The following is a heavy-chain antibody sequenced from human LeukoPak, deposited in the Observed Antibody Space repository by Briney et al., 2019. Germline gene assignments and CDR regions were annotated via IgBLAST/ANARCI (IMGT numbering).Heavy chain of an antibody. J-gene: IGHJ5*02. D-gene: IGHD3-22*01. CDR2: MNPNSGNT. Sequence: ASVKVSCKASGYTFTSYDINWVRQATGQGLEWMGWMNPNSGNTGYAQKFQGRVTMTRNTSISTAYMELSSLRSEDTAVYYCARETINYYDSSGYYSFGNWFDPWGQGTLVTVSS. V-gene: IGHV1-8*01. CDR3: ARETINYYDSSGYYSFGNWFDP. CDR1: GYTFTSYD.